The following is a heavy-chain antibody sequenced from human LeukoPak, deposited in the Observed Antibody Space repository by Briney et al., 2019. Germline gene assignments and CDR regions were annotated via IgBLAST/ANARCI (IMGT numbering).Heavy chain of an antibody. D-gene: IGHD1-7*01. CDR2: IIPIFGTA. V-gene: IGHV1-69*06. CDR1: GGTFSSYA. J-gene: IGHJ6*03. CDR3: ARTGGHWNYSFYYYYYMDV. Sequence: EASVKVSCKASGGTFSSYAISWVRQAPGQGLEWMGGIIPIFGTANYAQKFQGRVTITADKSTSTAYMELSSLRSEDTAVYYCARTGGHWNYSFYYYYYMDVWGKGTTVTVSS.